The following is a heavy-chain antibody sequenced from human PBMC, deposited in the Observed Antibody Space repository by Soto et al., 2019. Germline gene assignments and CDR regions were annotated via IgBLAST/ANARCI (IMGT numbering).Heavy chain of an antibody. CDR2: ISAYNGNT. J-gene: IGHJ3*02. Sequence: ASVKVSCKASGYTFTIYCISWVRQAPGQGLEWMGWISAYNGNTNYAQKLQGRVTMTTDTSTSTAYMELRSLRSDDTAVYYCAIMITFGDAFEIWGQGTMVTVSS. CDR3: AIMITFGDAFEI. V-gene: IGHV1-18*01. CDR1: GYTFTIYC. D-gene: IGHD3-16*01.